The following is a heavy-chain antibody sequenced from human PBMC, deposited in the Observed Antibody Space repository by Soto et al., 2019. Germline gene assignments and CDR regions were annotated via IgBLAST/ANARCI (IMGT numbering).Heavy chain of an antibody. D-gene: IGHD3-9*01. J-gene: IGHJ6*02. V-gene: IGHV4-4*02. CDR1: GGTISSSDW. CDR2: IYHSGST. Sequence: PSETLCLTCAVAGGTISSSDWWSWVRKPPGKGLEWIGEIYHSGSTNYNPSLKSRVTISVDKSKNQFSLKLSSVTAADTAVYYCARDKNYDILTGYPYYYGMDVWGQGTTVTVSS. CDR3: ARDKNYDILTGYPYYYGMDV.